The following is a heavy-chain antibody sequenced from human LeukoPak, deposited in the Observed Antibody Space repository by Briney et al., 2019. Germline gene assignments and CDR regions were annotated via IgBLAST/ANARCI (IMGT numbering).Heavy chain of an antibody. CDR3: ATDGAVAGTAYPEY. CDR1: GYTFTGYY. V-gene: IGHV1-2*02. Sequence: ASVKVSCKASGYTFTGYYIHWVRQAPGQGLEWMGWINPNSGGTKYAQKFQGRVTMTRDTSISTAYMGLCSLTSDDTALYYCATDGAVAGTAYPEYWGQGTLVTVSS. CDR2: INPNSGGT. J-gene: IGHJ4*02. D-gene: IGHD6-19*01.